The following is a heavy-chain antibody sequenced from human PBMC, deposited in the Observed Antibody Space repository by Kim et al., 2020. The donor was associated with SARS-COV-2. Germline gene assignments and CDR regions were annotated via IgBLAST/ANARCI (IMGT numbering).Heavy chain of an antibody. J-gene: IGHJ4*02. CDR3: ARDFSSSWYGGGSYYLDY. D-gene: IGHD6-13*01. Sequence: SETLSLTCTVSGGSISGGSYYWSWIRQPAGKTLELIGRIYSSGSSTYNPSLKSRVTISVDTSKNQYFLNLYSVTAADTAVYYCARDFSSSWYGGGSYYLDYWGQGILVTVSS. V-gene: IGHV4-61*02. CDR2: IYSSGSS. CDR1: GGSISGGSYY.